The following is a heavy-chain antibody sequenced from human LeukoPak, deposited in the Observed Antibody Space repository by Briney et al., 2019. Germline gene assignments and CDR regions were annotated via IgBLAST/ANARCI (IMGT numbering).Heavy chain of an antibody. D-gene: IGHD6-13*01. J-gene: IGHJ4*02. V-gene: IGHV3-7*01. Sequence: GGSLRLSCAASGFTFSTYWMSWVRQAPGKGLEWVASIKQDGSDKYYVDSVKGRFTTSRDNAKNSLYLQMNSLRAEDTAVYYCARDSDDRSWNGLFDYWGQGTLVTVSS. CDR2: IKQDGSDK. CDR1: GFTFSTYW. CDR3: ARDSDDRSWNGLFDY.